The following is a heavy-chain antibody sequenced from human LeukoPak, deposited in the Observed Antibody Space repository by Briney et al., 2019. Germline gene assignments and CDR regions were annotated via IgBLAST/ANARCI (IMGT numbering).Heavy chain of an antibody. CDR2: IYYSGST. CDR3: ARLYYYDSSGPPL. D-gene: IGHD3-22*01. V-gene: IGHV4-30-4*08. Sequence: PSETLSLTCTFSGGSISSGDYYWSWIRQPPGKGREWIGYIYYSGSTYYNPSLQSRVTISVDTSKNDFSLKLSSVTAADTAVYYCARLYYYDSSGPPLWGQGTMVAVSS. CDR1: GGSISSGDYY. J-gene: IGHJ4*02.